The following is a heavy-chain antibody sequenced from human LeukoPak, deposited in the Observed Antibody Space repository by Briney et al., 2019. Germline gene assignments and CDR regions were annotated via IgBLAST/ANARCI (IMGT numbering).Heavy chain of an antibody. CDR2: IKQDGSEK. J-gene: IGHJ4*02. D-gene: IGHD6-19*01. Sequence: GGSLRLSCAASGFTFSSYWMSWVRQAPGKGLEWVANIKQDGSEKYYVDSVKGRFTISKDNAKNSLYLQMNSLRVEDTAVYYCARDSSSSGLDYWGQGTLVTVSS. CDR3: ARDSSSSGLDY. V-gene: IGHV3-7*01. CDR1: GFTFSSYW.